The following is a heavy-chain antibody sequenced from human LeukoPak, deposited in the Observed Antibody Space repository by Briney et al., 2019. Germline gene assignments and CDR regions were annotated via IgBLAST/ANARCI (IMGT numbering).Heavy chain of an antibody. D-gene: IGHD3-3*01. Sequence: ASVKVSCKASGHTFTSYDINWVRQATGQGLEWMGWMNPNSGNTGYAQKFQGRVTITADKSTSTAYMELSSLRSEDTAVYYCARDGVVPGEYWGQGTLVTVSS. CDR3: ARDGVVPGEY. V-gene: IGHV1-8*03. CDR2: MNPNSGNT. J-gene: IGHJ4*02. CDR1: GHTFTSYD.